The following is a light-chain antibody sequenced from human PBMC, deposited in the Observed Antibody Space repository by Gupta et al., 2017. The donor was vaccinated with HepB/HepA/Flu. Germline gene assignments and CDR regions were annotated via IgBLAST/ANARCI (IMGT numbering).Light chain of an antibody. J-gene: IGKJ2*02. CDR2: KAS. Sequence: DIQMTQSPSTLSASVGDRFTITCRASQSISTWLAWYQQKPGKAPNLLIYKASSLESGVPSRFSGSGSGTEFTLTISSRQPDDFATYYCQQENSYPCNFGQGTKMEIK. V-gene: IGKV1-5*03. CDR1: QSISTW. CDR3: QQENSYPCN.